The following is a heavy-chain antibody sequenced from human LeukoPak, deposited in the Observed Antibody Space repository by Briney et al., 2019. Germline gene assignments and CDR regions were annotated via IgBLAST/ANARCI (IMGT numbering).Heavy chain of an antibody. D-gene: IGHD3-22*01. Sequence: SETLSLTCTVSGGSVSSGSYYWSWIRQPPGKGLDWNGYIYYSGSTNYNPSLKSRVTISVDTSKNQFSLKLSSVTAADTAVFYCARDYYDSGGYYYFDYWGQGILVTVSS. V-gene: IGHV4-61*01. CDR2: IYYSGST. CDR1: GGSVSSGSYY. J-gene: IGHJ4*02. CDR3: ARDYYDSGGYYYFDY.